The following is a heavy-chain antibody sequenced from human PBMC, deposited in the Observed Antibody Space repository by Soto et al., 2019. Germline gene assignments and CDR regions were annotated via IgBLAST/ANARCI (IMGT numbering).Heavy chain of an antibody. CDR2: INTGSGYT. D-gene: IGHD2-8*02. Sequence: QVHLVQSVAEVKKPGSSVRVSCKTSGYTFSNYAISWVRQAPGQGLEWMGWINTGSGYTNYAHDRVTMTKDASTYTAYLEVTSLRSDDTAIYYWARDRVYTGGSDADYWGQGTLVTVSS. J-gene: IGHJ4*02. CDR3: ARDRVYTGGSDADY. CDR1: GYTFSNYA. V-gene: IGHV1-18*01.